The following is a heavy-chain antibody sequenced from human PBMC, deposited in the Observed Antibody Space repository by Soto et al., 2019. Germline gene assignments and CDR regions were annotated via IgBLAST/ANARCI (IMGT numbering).Heavy chain of an antibody. J-gene: IGHJ4*02. CDR3: ARDSYCSSTSCYYDY. CDR2: IIPIFGTA. V-gene: IGHV1-69*13. CDR1: GGTFSSYA. D-gene: IGHD2-2*01. Sequence: SVKVSCKASGGTFSSYAISWVRQAPGQGLEWMGGIIPIFGTANYAQKFQGRVTITADESTSTAYMELGSLRSEDTAVYYCARDSYCSSTSCYYDYWGQGTLVTVS.